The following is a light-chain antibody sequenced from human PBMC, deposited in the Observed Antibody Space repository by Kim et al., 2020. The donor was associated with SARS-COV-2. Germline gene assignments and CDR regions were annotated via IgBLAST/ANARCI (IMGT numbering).Light chain of an antibody. V-gene: IGKV3D-20*01. CDR3: QQYGGSPLS. Sequence: SPGERATLSCETSQTIASTYLAWYQQRPGLAHRLLIYDVSHRVTGIPDRFIGDGFGTLFTLTITRVEPEDFAIYYCQQYGGSPLSFGGGTKVDIK. CDR2: DVS. CDR1: QTIASTY. J-gene: IGKJ4*01.